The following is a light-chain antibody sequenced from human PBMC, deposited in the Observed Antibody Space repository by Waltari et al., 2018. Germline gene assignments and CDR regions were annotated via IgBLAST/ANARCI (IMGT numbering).Light chain of an antibody. CDR1: NSDVGGYNY. CDR3: SSYTSSGTLRI. J-gene: IGLJ2*01. Sequence: QSVLTQPASVSGSPGQSITISCTGTNSDVGGYNYVSWYQQYPGKAPRLMIYDVTKRPSGVSNRFSGSKSGNTASLTISGLQAEDDADYYCSSYTSSGTLRIFGGGTKVTAL. V-gene: IGLV2-14*01. CDR2: DVT.